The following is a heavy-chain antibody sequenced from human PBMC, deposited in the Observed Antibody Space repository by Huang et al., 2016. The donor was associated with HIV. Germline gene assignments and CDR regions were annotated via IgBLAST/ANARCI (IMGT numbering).Heavy chain of an antibody. J-gene: IGHJ6*03. CDR3: AHIGRLGDYYMDV. D-gene: IGHD3-16*01. V-gene: IGHV2-5*02. Sequence: QITLKESGPALLRHTQTLTLTCTFSGFSLTTIGAGVGWIRQPPGKPLEGLVLIYWDDDKRFSPSLKTRISVTKDTSKNQVVFTMNNVGPTDTGTYYCAHIGRLGDYYMDVWGNGTAVTVSS. CDR1: GFSLTTIGAG. CDR2: IYWDDDK.